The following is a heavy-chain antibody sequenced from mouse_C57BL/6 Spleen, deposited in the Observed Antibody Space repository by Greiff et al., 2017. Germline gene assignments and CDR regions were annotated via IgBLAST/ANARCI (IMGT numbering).Heavy chain of an antibody. Sequence: QVQLQQPGAELVKPGASVKLSCKASGYTFTSYWMHWVKQRPGRGLEWIGRIDPNSGGTKYNEKFKGKATLPVDKPSSTAYMQLSSLTSEDSAVYYCARTLITTVVATSYWYFDVWGTGTTVTVSS. CDR2: IDPNSGGT. D-gene: IGHD1-1*01. J-gene: IGHJ1*03. CDR1: GYTFTSYW. CDR3: ARTLITTVVATSYWYFDV. V-gene: IGHV1-72*01.